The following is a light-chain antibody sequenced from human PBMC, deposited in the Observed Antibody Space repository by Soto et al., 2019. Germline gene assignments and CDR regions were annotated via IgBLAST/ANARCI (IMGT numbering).Light chain of an antibody. J-gene: IGKJ2*01. CDR1: QSVSNNY. Sequence: EIVLTQSPGTLSLSPGERATLSCRASQSVSNNYLAWYQQKPGQAPRLLIYDTSSRATGIPDRFSGSGSGTDFTLTISRLEPEDFAVYYCQPYDSSPPTYTFGQGTKLEIK. CDR3: QPYDSSPPTYT. CDR2: DTS. V-gene: IGKV3-20*01.